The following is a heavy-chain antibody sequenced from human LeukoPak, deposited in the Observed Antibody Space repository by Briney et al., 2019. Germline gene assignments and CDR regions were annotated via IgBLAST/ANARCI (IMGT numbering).Heavy chain of an antibody. J-gene: IGHJ5*02. Sequence: AGGSLRLSCAASGFTFSGYAMSWVRQAPGKGLEWVSGTTGSGGSTYYADSVKGRFTISRDNSKNTLSLQMDSLRAEDTAVYYCVRSDWFDNWGQGTLVTVSS. CDR2: TTGSGGST. V-gene: IGHV3-23*01. CDR3: VRSDWFDN. CDR1: GFTFSGYA.